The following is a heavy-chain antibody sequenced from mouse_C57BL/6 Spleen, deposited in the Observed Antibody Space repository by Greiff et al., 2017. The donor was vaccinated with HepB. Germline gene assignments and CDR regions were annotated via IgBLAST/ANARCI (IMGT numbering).Heavy chain of an antibody. Sequence: QVHVKQPGAELVKPGASVKLSCKASGYTFTSYWMHWVKQRPGQGLEWIGMIHPNSGSTNYNEKFKSKATLTVDKSSSTAYMQLSSLTSEDSAVYYCARAGGHFDYWGQGTTLTVSS. D-gene: IGHD3-3*01. CDR3: ARAGGHFDY. CDR1: GYTFTSYW. V-gene: IGHV1-64*01. CDR2: IHPNSGST. J-gene: IGHJ2*01.